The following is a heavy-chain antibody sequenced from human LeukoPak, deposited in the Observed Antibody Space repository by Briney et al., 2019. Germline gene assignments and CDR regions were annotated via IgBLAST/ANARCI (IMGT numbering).Heavy chain of an antibody. CDR2: INHSGST. D-gene: IGHD3-3*01. V-gene: IGHV4-34*01. Sequence: PSETLSPTCAVYGGSFSGYYWSWIRQPPGKGLEWIGEINHSGSTNYNPSLKSRVTISVDTSKNQFSLKLSSVTAADTAVYYCATRESLFLEWLPQGDWGQGTLVTVSS. J-gene: IGHJ4*02. CDR3: ATRESLFLEWLPQGD. CDR1: GGSFSGYY.